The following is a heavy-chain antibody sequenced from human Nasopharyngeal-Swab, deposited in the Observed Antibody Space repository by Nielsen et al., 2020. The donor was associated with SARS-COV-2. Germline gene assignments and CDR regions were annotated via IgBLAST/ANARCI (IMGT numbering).Heavy chain of an antibody. J-gene: IGHJ4*02. V-gene: IGHV3-30-3*02. Sequence: GESLKISCSASGFNFTSYAIHCVRQPPGKGLEWVAVVSYDGTNTFYADSVKGRFAISRDNSKSTVSLQMNSLRSEDTVVYYCAKDRGGRSLDSWGQGTLVTVSS. CDR1: GFNFTSYA. CDR3: AKDRGGRSLDS. D-gene: IGHD3-16*01. CDR2: VSYDGTNT.